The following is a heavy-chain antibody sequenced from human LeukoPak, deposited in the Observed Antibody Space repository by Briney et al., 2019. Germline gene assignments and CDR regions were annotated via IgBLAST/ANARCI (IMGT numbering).Heavy chain of an antibody. J-gene: IGHJ3*02. CDR3: ARDPYGGKHDAFDI. Sequence: GGSLRLSXAASGFTFSSYEMNWVRQAPGKGMEWVSCISGSGSTVYYADSVKGRFTISRDNAKNSLYLQMNSLRAEDTAVYYCARDPYGGKHDAFDIWGQGTMVTVSS. D-gene: IGHD4/OR15-4a*01. CDR1: GFTFSSYE. V-gene: IGHV3-48*03. CDR2: ISGSGSTV.